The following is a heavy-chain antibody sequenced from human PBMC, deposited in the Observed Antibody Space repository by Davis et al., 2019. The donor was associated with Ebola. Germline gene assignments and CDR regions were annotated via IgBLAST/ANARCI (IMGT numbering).Heavy chain of an antibody. J-gene: IGHJ4*02. D-gene: IGHD6-13*01. Sequence: GESLKISCTGSGYSFTTYWIAWVRQMPGKGLEWMGIIYAGDSDTRYSPSFEGQVTISVDRYISTAYLQWRSLKPSDTAMYYCARAEAGLAARTFDFWGQGTLVTVSA. CDR3: ARAEAGLAARTFDF. CDR2: IYAGDSDT. CDR1: GYSFTTYW. V-gene: IGHV5-51*01.